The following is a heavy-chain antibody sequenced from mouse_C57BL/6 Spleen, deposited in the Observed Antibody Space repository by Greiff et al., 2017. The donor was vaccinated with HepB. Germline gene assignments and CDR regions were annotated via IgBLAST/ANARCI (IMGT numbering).Heavy chain of an antibody. J-gene: IGHJ3*01. V-gene: IGHV1-62-2*01. D-gene: IGHD2-4*01. CDR1: GYTFTEYT. CDR3: ARHEEDYDYDVFAY. CDR2: FYPGRGSI. Sequence: QVQLKESGAELVKPGASVKLSCKASGYTFTEYTIHWVKQRSGQGLEWIGWFYPGRGSIKYNEKFKDKATLTADKSSITVYMELSRLTSEDSAVYFCARHEEDYDYDVFAYWGQGTLVTVSA.